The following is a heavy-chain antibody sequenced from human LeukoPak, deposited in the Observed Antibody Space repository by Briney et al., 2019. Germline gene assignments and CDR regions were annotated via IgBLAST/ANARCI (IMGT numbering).Heavy chain of an antibody. CDR1: GGSFSGYY. CDR3: ARGTLSDYDSSGYSIFFGY. J-gene: IGHJ4*02. D-gene: IGHD3-22*01. CDR2: INHSGST. Sequence: SETLSLTCAVYGGSFSGYYWSWIRQPPGKGLEWIGEINHSGSTNYNPSLKSRVTISVDTSKNQFSLKLSSVTAADTAVYYCARGTLSDYDSSGYSIFFGYWGQGTLVTVSS. V-gene: IGHV4-34*01.